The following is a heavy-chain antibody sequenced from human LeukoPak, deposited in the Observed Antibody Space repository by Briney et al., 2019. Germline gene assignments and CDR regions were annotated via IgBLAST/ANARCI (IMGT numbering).Heavy chain of an antibody. CDR2: IYHSGST. D-gene: IGHD2-2*01. V-gene: IGHV4-38-2*01. CDR1: GYSISSGYY. Sequence: SETLSLTCAVSGYSISSGYYWGWIRQPPGKGLGWIGSIYHSGSTYYNPSLKSRVTISVDTSKNQFSLKLSSVTAADTAVYYCAGRPATYDYWGQGTLVTVSS. CDR3: AGRPATYDY. J-gene: IGHJ4*02.